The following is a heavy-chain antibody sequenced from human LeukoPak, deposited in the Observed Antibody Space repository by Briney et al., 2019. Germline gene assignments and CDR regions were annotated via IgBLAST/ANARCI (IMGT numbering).Heavy chain of an antibody. D-gene: IGHD6-13*01. J-gene: IGHJ4*02. CDR3: ARDPRVLAAAGPPDY. V-gene: IGHV3-11*01. Sequence: GGSLRLSCAASGFTFSDYYMSWIRQAPGKGLEWVSYISSSGSTIYYADSVKGRFTISRDNAKNSLYLQMNSLRAEDTAVYYCARDPRVLAAAGPPDYWGQGTLVTVSS. CDR1: GFTFSDYY. CDR2: ISSSGSTI.